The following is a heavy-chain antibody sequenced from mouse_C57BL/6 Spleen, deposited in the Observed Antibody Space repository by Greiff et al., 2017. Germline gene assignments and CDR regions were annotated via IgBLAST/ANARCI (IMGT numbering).Heavy chain of an antibody. J-gene: IGHJ2*01. CDR1: GYSFTGYY. D-gene: IGHD1-1*01. CDR2: INPSTGGT. CDR3: ARRGTTPGDY. Sequence: EVQLQQSGPELVKPGASVKISCKASGYSFTGYYMNWVKQSPEKSLEWIGEINPSTGGTTYNQKFKAKATLTVDKSSSTAYMQLKSLTSEDAAVYYCARRGTTPGDYGGQGTTRTVSS. V-gene: IGHV1-42*01.